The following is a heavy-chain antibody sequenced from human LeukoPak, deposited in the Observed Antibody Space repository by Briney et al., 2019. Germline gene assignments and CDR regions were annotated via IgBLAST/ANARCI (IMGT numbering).Heavy chain of an antibody. Sequence: GGSLRLSCAASGFTFSSYGMSWVRQAPGKGLEWVSAISGSGGSTYYADSVKGRFTISRDNSKNTLYLQMNSLRAEDTAVYYCAKDKLGKGFGEFYYYYYYYMDVWGKGTTVTISS. J-gene: IGHJ6*03. V-gene: IGHV3-23*01. CDR3: AKDKLGKGFGEFYYYYYYYMDV. CDR1: GFTFSSYG. D-gene: IGHD3-10*01. CDR2: ISGSGGST.